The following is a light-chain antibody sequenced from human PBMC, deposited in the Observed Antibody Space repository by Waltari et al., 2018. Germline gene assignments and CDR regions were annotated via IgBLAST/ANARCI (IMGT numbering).Light chain of an antibody. J-gene: IGLJ1*01. Sequence: QSALTQLPSASGSPGQSVTIPCPGTTSHVGAYNHVSWYQQPPGKAPKLMVYEVSKRPSGVPDRFSGSKSGNTASLTVSGLQAEDEADYFCSSYAGSKYVFGTGTKLTVL. V-gene: IGLV2-8*01. CDR1: TSHVGAYNH. CDR2: EVS. CDR3: SSYAGSKYV.